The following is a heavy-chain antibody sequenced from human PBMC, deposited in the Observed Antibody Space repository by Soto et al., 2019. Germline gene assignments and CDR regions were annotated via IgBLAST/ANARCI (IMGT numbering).Heavy chain of an antibody. CDR3: ARDVMITFGSVIVSPHAFDI. Sequence: ASVKVSCKASGYIFSSYGISWVRQAPGQGLEWMGWISAYNNNTNYAKKLQGKVTMTTDTSTSTAYMELRSLRSDDTAVYYCARDVMITFGSVIVSPHAFDIWGQGTMVTVSS. CDR1: GYIFSSYG. J-gene: IGHJ3*02. CDR2: ISAYNNNT. D-gene: IGHD3-16*02. V-gene: IGHV1-18*01.